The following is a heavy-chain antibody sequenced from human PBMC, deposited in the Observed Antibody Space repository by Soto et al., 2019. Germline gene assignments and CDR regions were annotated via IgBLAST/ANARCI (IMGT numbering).Heavy chain of an antibody. J-gene: IGHJ4*02. Sequence: PGGSLRLSCAASGFTFSSTAMSWVRQAPGKGLEWVSTFRESGGTTHYADSVKGRFTISRDNSKNTLYLQMNSLRAEDRAVYYCAKDDSVYATNIHRNWGQGTLVTVSS. CDR1: GFTFSSTA. CDR3: AKDDSVYATNIHRN. CDR2: FRESGGTT. D-gene: IGHD2-8*01. V-gene: IGHV3-23*01.